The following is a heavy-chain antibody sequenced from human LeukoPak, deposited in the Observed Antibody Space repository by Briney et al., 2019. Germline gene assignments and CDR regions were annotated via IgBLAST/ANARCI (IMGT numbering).Heavy chain of an antibody. J-gene: IGHJ4*02. V-gene: IGHV3-20*04. CDR3: ARDLPVTTNLGGMTPYYFDY. Sequence: GVSLRLSCAASGFTFDDYGMTWVRQAPGKGLEWVSGINWTGGSTGYADSVKGRFTISRDNAKNSLSLQMNSLRAEDTALYYCARDLPVTTNLGGMTPYYFDYWGQGTLVTVSS. CDR1: GFTFDDYG. CDR2: INWTGGST. D-gene: IGHD4-17*01.